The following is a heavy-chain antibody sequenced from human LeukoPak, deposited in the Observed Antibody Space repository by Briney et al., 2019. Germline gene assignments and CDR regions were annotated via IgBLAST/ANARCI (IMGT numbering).Heavy chain of an antibody. Sequence: PGGSLRLSCEASGFTFRSYGMHWVRQAPGKGLEWVALIRNDGSDKYYADSVKGRFTISRGNSKNTLYLQMNSLRAEDTAVYYCAKRGAEVGTTVAPGDYWGQGTLLTVS. CDR1: GFTFRSYG. D-gene: IGHD1-26*01. V-gene: IGHV3-30*02. J-gene: IGHJ4*02. CDR2: IRNDGSDK. CDR3: AKRGAEVGTTVAPGDY.